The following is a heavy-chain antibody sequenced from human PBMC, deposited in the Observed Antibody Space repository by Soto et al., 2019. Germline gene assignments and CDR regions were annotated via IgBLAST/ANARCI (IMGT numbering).Heavy chain of an antibody. Sequence: ASVKVSCKASGYRFTSYAMHWVRQAPGRGLEWMGWIHTGNGDTKYSQSFQGRLTITRDTSASTAYMELRGLKSEDTAVYYCASHGRFWSGNQWFDPWGQGTLVTVSS. D-gene: IGHD3-3*01. V-gene: IGHV1-3*04. CDR3: ASHGRFWSGNQWFDP. CDR1: GYRFTSYA. CDR2: IHTGNGDT. J-gene: IGHJ5*02.